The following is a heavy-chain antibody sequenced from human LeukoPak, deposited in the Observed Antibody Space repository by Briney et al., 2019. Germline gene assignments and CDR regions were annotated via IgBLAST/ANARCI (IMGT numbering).Heavy chain of an antibody. Sequence: GGSLRLSCAASGFTFSDYYMSWIRQAPRKGLECVSYISSSGSTIYYADSVKGRFTISRDNAKNSLYLQMNSLRAEDTAVYYCARGPYNWNRPDAFDIWGPGTMVTVSS. CDR1: GFTFSDYY. D-gene: IGHD1-20*01. J-gene: IGHJ3*02. V-gene: IGHV3-11*04. CDR3: ARGPYNWNRPDAFDI. CDR2: ISSSGSTI.